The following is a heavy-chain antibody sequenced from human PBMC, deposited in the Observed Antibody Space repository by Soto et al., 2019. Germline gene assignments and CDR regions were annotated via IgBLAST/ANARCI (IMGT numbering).Heavy chain of an antibody. Sequence: GASVKVSCKASRGTFSSYAMSWVRQAPGQGLEWMGGIIPIFGTANYAQKFQGRVTITADESTSTAYMELSSLRSEDTDVYYCERVRYGGYCTNGVCYPTANFDYWGQGTLVTVSS. D-gene: IGHD2-8*01. CDR3: ERVRYGGYCTNGVCYPTANFDY. CDR1: RGTFSSYA. CDR2: IIPIFGTA. V-gene: IGHV1-69*13. J-gene: IGHJ4*02.